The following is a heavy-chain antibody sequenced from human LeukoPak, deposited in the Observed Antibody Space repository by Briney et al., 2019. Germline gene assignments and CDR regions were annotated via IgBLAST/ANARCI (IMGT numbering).Heavy chain of an antibody. D-gene: IGHD1-26*01. CDR3: ARYRYTSGSYAVNWFDP. V-gene: IGHV3-21*01. J-gene: IGHJ5*02. Sequence: GGSLRLSCAASGFTFSSYSMNWVRQAPGKGLEWVSSISSSSSYIYYADSVKGRFTISRDNAKNSLYLQMNSLRAEDTAVYYCARYRYTSGSYAVNWFDPWGQGTLVTVSS. CDR1: GFTFSSYS. CDR2: ISSSSSYI.